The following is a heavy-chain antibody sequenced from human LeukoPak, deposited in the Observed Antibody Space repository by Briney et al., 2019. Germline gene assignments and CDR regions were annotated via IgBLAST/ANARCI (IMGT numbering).Heavy chain of an antibody. J-gene: IGHJ4*02. CDR1: GFTFSSYA. D-gene: IGHD3-22*01. Sequence: GGSLRLSCAASGFTFSSYAMSCVRQAPGKGLEWVSIISGSGASTYYAESVKGRFTISRDNSKNTLYLQMNSLRAEDTAVYYCAKDLFDSSGYNYFDYWGRGTLVTVSS. V-gene: IGHV3-23*01. CDR3: AKDLFDSSGYNYFDY. CDR2: ISGSGAST.